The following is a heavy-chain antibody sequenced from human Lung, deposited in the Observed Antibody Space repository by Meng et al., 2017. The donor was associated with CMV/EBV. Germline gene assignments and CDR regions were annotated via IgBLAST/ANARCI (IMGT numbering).Heavy chain of an antibody. CDR3: ARGWGAALDY. J-gene: IGHJ4*02. D-gene: IGHD1-26*01. V-gene: IGHV4-38-2*02. CDR1: GYSISSGNY. CDR2: FYHTGST. Sequence: SXTXSLXCTVSGYSISSGNYWGWIRQPPGKGLEWIGSFYHTGSTSYNPSLKSRVTISLDTSKNQFSLKLTSVTAADTAVYYCARGWGAALDYWGQGTRVT.